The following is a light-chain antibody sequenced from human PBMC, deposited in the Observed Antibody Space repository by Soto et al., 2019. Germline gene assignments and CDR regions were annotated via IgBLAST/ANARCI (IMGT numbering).Light chain of an antibody. CDR1: QAIRSA. J-gene: IGKJ4*01. V-gene: IGKV1-6*01. CDR3: LQDNSYPLT. CDR2: ATS. Sequence: AIQLTQSPSSLSASVGDSVTITCRASQAIRSALGWYQQKPGKAPNXLIYATSSLQGGVPSRFSGSGSGTDLTITISSLQPEDFETYDCLQDNSYPLTFGGGTKVDIK.